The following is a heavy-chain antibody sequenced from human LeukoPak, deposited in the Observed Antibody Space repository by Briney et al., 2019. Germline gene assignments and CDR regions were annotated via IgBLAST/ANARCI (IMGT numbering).Heavy chain of an antibody. CDR3: ARDQWLDY. D-gene: IGHD6-19*01. J-gene: IGHJ4*02. CDR2: IGTSGNTI. V-gene: IGHV3-48*01. CDR1: GFTFSGYI. Sequence: GGSLRLSCAASGFTFSGYIMNWVRQAPGKGLEWVSFIGTSGNTIYYADSVKGRFTVSRDNAKNSLYLQMNSLRAEDTAVYYCARDQWLDYWVQGTLVTVYS.